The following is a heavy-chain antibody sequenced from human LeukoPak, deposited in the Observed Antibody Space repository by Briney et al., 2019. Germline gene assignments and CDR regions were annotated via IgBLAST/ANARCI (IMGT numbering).Heavy chain of an antibody. CDR3: AASSTSAPNWFDP. J-gene: IGHJ5*02. CDR2: INQDGSEK. CDR1: GFTFSNAW. D-gene: IGHD2-2*01. Sequence: TGGSLRLSCAASGFTFSNAWMSWVRQAPGKGLEWVANINQDGSEKNYVDSVKGRFTISRDNAKNSLYLQMNSLRAEDTAVYYCAASSTSAPNWFDPWGQGTLVTVSS. V-gene: IGHV3-7*01.